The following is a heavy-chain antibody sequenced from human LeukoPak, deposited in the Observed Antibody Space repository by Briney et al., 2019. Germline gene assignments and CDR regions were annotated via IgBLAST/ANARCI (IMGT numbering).Heavy chain of an antibody. Sequence: SETLSLTCTVSGGSISSYYWSWIRQPAGKGLEWIGRIYTSGSTNYNPSLKSRVTMSVDTSKNQFSLKLSSVTAADTAVYYCARGLYRDYDILTGYYTLSDAFDIWGQGTMVTVSS. CDR2: IYTSGST. CDR1: GGSISSYY. CDR3: ARGLYRDYDILTGYYTLSDAFDI. V-gene: IGHV4-4*07. D-gene: IGHD3-9*01. J-gene: IGHJ3*02.